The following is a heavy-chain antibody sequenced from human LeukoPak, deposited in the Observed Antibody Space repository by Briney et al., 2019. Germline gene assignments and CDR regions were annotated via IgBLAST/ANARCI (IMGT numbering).Heavy chain of an antibody. CDR3: ATNDCDDYIPDS. CDR1: GFTFSQTW. J-gene: IGHJ4*02. V-gene: IGHV3-15*01. Sequence: KAGGSLRLSCAASGFTFSQTWMTWVRQAPGKGLEWVGQIQSKTDGGTTDYAAPVKGRFTISRDDSKSTLYLQMNSLKTDDTAVYFCATNDCDDYIPDSWGQGTLVTVSS. D-gene: IGHD4-17*01. CDR2: IQSKTDGGTT.